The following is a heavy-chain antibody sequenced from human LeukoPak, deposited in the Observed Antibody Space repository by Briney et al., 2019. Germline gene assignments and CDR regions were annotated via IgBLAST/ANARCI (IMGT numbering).Heavy chain of an antibody. CDR2: IIPIFGTA. CDR3: ARVQDYGDYGSMAFDN. CDR1: GGTFSSYA. J-gene: IGHJ4*02. D-gene: IGHD4-17*01. V-gene: IGHV1-69*13. Sequence: ASVKVSCKASGGTFSSYAISWVRQAPGQGLEWMGGIIPIFGTANYAQKFQGRVTITADESTSTAYMELSSLRSEDTAVYYCARVQDYGDYGSMAFDNWGQGTLVTVSS.